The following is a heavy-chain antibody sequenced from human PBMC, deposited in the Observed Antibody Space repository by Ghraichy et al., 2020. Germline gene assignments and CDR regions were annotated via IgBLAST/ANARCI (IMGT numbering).Heavy chain of an antibody. CDR2: ISSSSSYI. CDR3: ARALLGSGAFDI. D-gene: IGHD2-15*01. J-gene: IGHJ3*02. Sequence: LSLTCAASGFTFSSYSMNWVRQAPGKGLEWVSSISSSSSYIYYADSVKGRFTISRDNAKNSLYLQMNSLRAEDTAVYYCARALLGSGAFDIWGQGTMVTVSS. CDR1: GFTFSSYS. V-gene: IGHV3-21*01.